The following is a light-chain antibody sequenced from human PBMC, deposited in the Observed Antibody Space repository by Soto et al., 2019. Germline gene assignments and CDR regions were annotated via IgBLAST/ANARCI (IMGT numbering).Light chain of an antibody. CDR1: QTISSW. CDR2: KAS. Sequence: DIQMTQSPSTLSGSVGDRVTITCRASQTISSWLAWYQQKPGKAPKLLIYKASTLKSGVPSRFSGSGSGTEFTLTISSLQPHDFATSYCQHYNTYSEAFGQGPKVDIK. CDR3: QHYNTYSEA. J-gene: IGKJ1*01. V-gene: IGKV1-5*03.